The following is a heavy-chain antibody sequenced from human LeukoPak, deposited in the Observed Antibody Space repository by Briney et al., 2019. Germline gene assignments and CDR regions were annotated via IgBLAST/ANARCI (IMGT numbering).Heavy chain of an antibody. J-gene: IGHJ3*02. CDR3: ARGPGAFDI. D-gene: IGHD7-27*01. V-gene: IGHV3-23*01. Sequence: TGGALRLSCAASGFTFSSYAMSWVRQAPGKGLEWVSAISGSGGSKYYADSVKGRFTISRDNSKNTLYLQMNSLRAEDTAVYYCARGPGAFDIWGQGTMVTVSS. CDR2: ISGSGGSK. CDR1: GFTFSSYA.